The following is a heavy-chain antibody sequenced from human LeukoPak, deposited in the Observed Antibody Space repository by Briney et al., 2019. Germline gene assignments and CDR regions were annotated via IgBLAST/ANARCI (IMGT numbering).Heavy chain of an antibody. D-gene: IGHD3-22*01. CDR1: GYTFTSYG. V-gene: IGHV1-18*01. CDR3: ARDGPPPDYYDSSGYSIDY. J-gene: IGHJ4*02. Sequence: ASVKVSCKASGYTFTSYGISWVRQAPGQGLEWMGWISAYNGNTNYAQKLQGRVTMTTDTSTSTAYMELRSLRSDDTAVYYCARDGPPPDYYDSSGYSIDYWGQGTLVTVSS. CDR2: ISAYNGNT.